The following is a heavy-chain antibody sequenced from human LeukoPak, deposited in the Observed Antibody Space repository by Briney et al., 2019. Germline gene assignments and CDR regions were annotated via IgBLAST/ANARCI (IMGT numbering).Heavy chain of an antibody. CDR2: IYYSGST. CDR3: ARHGTLGSITYPLDY. CDR1: GGSIGSSGSS. Sequence: PSQTLSLTCAVSGGSIGSSGSSWSWIRQAPGKGLEWIGNIYYSGSTNYNPSLKSRVTISVDTSKNQFSLKLSSVTAADKAVYYCARHGTLGSITYPLDYWGQGTLVTVSS. J-gene: IGHJ4*02. V-gene: IGHV4-30-4*07. D-gene: IGHD3-16*01.